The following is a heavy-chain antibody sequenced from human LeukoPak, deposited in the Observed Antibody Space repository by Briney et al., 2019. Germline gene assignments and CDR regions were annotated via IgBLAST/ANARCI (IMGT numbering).Heavy chain of an antibody. J-gene: IGHJ3*02. D-gene: IGHD2-15*01. CDR3: ARVVVVRGVEAFDI. Sequence: PSETPSLTCTVSGGSISSGDYYWSWIRQPPGKGLEWIGYIYYSGSTYYNPSLKSRVTISVDTSKNQFSLKLSSVTAADTAVYYCARVVVVRGVEAFDIWGQGTMVTVSS. V-gene: IGHV4-30-4*08. CDR2: IYYSGST. CDR1: GGSISSGDYY.